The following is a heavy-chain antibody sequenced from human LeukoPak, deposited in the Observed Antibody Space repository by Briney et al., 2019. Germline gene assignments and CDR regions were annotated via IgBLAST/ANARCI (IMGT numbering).Heavy chain of an antibody. V-gene: IGHV1-46*01. D-gene: IGHD3-10*01. J-gene: IGHJ6*03. CDR3: AREFRTSVRGYYYYMDV. CDR1: GYTFTSYY. CDR2: INPSGGST. Sequence: ASVKVSCKASGYTFTSYYMHWVRQAPGQGLEWMGIINPSGGSTSYAQKFQGRVTMTRDMSTSTVYMELSSLRSEDTAVYYCAREFRTSVRGYYYYMDVWGKGTTVTISS.